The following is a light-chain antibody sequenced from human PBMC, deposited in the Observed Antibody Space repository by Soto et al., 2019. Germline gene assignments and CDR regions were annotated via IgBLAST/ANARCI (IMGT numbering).Light chain of an antibody. Sequence: QSALTQPASVSGSPGQSITISCTGTSSDVGGYNYVSWYQQHPGKAPKLMIYDVSNRPSGVSNRFSGSKSGNTAILTISGLQAEDEADYYCSSYTSSSTLFDVFGTGTKLTVL. CDR3: SSYTSSSTLFDV. V-gene: IGLV2-14*01. J-gene: IGLJ1*01. CDR2: DVS. CDR1: SSDVGGYNY.